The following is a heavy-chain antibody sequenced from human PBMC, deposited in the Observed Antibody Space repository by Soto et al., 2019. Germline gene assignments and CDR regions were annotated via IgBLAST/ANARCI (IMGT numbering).Heavy chain of an antibody. CDR3: ARVVAVAGTPQYYFDY. J-gene: IGHJ4*02. Sequence: GESLKISCKGSGYSFTSYWIGWVRQMPGKGLEWMGIIYPGDSDTRYSPSFQGQVTISADKSISTAYLQWSSLKASDTAMYYCARVVAVAGTPQYYFDYWGQGTPVTVSS. D-gene: IGHD6-19*01. CDR2: IYPGDSDT. CDR1: GYSFTSYW. V-gene: IGHV5-51*01.